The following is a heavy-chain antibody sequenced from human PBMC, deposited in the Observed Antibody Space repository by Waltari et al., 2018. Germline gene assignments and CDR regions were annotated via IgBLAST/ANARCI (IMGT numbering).Heavy chain of an antibody. CDR2: MSPNSGAT. D-gene: IGHD2-8*01. CDR3: ARGVDAGVDY. Sequence: QVHLVQSGAEVMQPGASVKVSCKASGYTFTSYHINWVRQATGQGLEWMGWMSPNSGATGYAQKFQGRVTMTRDTSISTAYMELSSLKSDDTAVDYCARGVDAGVDYWGQGTLVTVSS. V-gene: IGHV1-8*01. CDR1: GYTFTSYH. J-gene: IGHJ4*02.